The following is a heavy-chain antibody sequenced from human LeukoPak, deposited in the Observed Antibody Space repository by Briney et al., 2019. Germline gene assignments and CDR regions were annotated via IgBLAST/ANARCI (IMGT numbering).Heavy chain of an antibody. CDR3: ARGRMGSSGWYDDY. CDR2: IYYSGSP. D-gene: IGHD6-19*01. J-gene: IGHJ4*02. CDR1: GGSISSYY. V-gene: IGHV4-59*01. Sequence: KPSETLSLTCTVSGGSISSYYWSWIRQPPGKGLEWIGYIYYSGSPNYNPSLKSRVIISVDTSNNQFSLNLGSVTAADTAVYYCARGRMGSSGWYDDYWGQGTLVTVSS.